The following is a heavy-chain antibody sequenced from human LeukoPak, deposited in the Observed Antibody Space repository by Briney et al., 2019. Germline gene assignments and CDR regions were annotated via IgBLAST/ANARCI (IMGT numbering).Heavy chain of an antibody. CDR1: AGSISSCY. Sequence: SETLSLTGTVSAGSISSCYWSWIRQPAVKVMESIARIYTRGSTNSNPSLKRRVTMSVDTSKNQFSLKLSSVTAADTAVYYCARRRWGTTVSAEPDNDAFDIWGQGTMVTVSS. D-gene: IGHD4-17*01. V-gene: IGHV4-4*07. CDR3: ARRRWGTTVSAEPDNDAFDI. CDR2: IYTRGST. J-gene: IGHJ3*02.